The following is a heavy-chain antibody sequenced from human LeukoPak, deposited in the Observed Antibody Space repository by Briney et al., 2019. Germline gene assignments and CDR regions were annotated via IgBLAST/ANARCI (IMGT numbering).Heavy chain of an antibody. V-gene: IGHV4-30-2*01. Sequence: SETLSLTCAVSGGSISSGGYSWSWIRQPPGKGLEWIGYIYHSGSTYYNPSLKSRVTISVDRSKNQFSLKLSSVTAADTAVYYCARDAVTHFDYWGQGTLVTVSS. D-gene: IGHD4-17*01. CDR1: GGSISSGGYS. J-gene: IGHJ4*02. CDR3: ARDAVTHFDY. CDR2: IYHSGST.